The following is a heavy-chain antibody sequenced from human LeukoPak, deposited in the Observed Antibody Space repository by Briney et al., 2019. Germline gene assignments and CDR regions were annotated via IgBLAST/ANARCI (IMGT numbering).Heavy chain of an antibody. CDR3: ARVDSFDVFFDY. J-gene: IGHJ4*02. D-gene: IGHD3-9*01. CDR1: GVSISSYY. V-gene: IGHV4-59*01. Sequence: SETLSLTCSVSGVSISSYYWSWLRQPPGKGLEWIGYIYYSGSTNYNPSLKSRVTISVDTSKNQFSLKLSSVTAADTAVYYCARVDSFDVFFDYWGQGTLVTVSS. CDR2: IYYSGST.